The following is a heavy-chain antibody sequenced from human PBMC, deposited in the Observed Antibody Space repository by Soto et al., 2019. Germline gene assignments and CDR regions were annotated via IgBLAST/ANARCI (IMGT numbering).Heavy chain of an antibody. D-gene: IGHD3-9*01. V-gene: IGHV4-4*02. CDR2: IYHNGET. CDR3: ARGFPRTYYNILTRDLDV. CDR1: GDSISSTNW. J-gene: IGHJ6*02. Sequence: SETLSLTCLVSGDSISSTNWWTWVRQPPGKGLEWIGEIYHNGETNYNPSLRSRVSISVDKSKNQFFLRLNSVTAADTAVYYCARGFPRTYYNILTRDLDVWGQGTTVTVSS.